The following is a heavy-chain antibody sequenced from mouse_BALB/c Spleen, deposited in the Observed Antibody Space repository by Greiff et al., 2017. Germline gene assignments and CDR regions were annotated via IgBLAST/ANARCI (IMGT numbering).Heavy chain of an antibody. V-gene: IGHV5-17*02. D-gene: IGHD1-1*01. CDR1: GFTFSSFG. CDR3: ARGADYSYCFDY. J-gene: IGHJ2*01. CDR2: ISSGSSTI. Sequence: EVQLVESGGGLVQPGGSRKLSCAASGFTFSSFGMHWVRQAPEKGLEWVAYISSGSSTIYYADTVKGRFTISRDNPKNTLFLQMTSLRSEDTAMYYCARGADYSYCFDYWGQGTTLTVSS.